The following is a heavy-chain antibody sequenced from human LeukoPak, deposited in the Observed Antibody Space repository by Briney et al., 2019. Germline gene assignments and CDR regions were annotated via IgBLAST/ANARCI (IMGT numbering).Heavy chain of an antibody. CDR2: IYHDGGT. CDR1: GGSINSRGSY. Sequence: SSETLSLTCTVSGGSINSRGSYWGWIRQPPGKGLEWIGNIYHDGGTYYNLSLKSRVTISVDTSKNQFSLKLTSATAADAAVYYCAKVRRDYGAPWDNWGQGTLVSVSS. J-gene: IGHJ4*02. CDR3: AKVRRDYGAPWDN. D-gene: IGHD4-17*01. V-gene: IGHV4-39*01.